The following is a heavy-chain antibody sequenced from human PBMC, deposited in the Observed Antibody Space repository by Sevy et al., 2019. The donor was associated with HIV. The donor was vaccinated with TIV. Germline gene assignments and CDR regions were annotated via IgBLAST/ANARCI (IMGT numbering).Heavy chain of an antibody. V-gene: IGHV3-74*01. CDR2: INSDGSST. Sequence: GGSLRLSCAASGFTFSSYWMHWVRQAPGKGLVWVSRINSDGSSTSYADSVKGRFTISRDNAKKMLYLQMNSLRAEDTAVYYCARGGPNYYDNFDYWGQGTLVTVSS. D-gene: IGHD3-22*01. J-gene: IGHJ4*02. CDR1: GFTFSSYW. CDR3: ARGGPNYYDNFDY.